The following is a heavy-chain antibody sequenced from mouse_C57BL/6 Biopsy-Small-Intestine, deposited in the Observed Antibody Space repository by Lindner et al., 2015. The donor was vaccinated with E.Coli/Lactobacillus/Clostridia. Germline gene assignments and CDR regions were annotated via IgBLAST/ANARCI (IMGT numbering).Heavy chain of an antibody. Sequence: VQLQESGGGLVKPGGSLKLSCAASGFTFSDYGMHWVRQAPEKGLEWVAYISSGSSTIYYADTVKGRFTISRDNAKNTLFLQMTSLRSEDTAMYYCARPLFYYSNYEGGAMDYWGQGTSVTVSS. V-gene: IGHV5-17*01. J-gene: IGHJ4*01. CDR3: ARPLFYYSNYEGGAMDY. D-gene: IGHD2-5*01. CDR2: ISSGSSTI. CDR1: GFTFSDYG.